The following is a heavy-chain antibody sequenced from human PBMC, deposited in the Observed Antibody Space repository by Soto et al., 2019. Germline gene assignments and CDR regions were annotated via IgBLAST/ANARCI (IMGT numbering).Heavy chain of an antibody. J-gene: IGHJ6*03. V-gene: IGHV3-49*03. CDR3: TRGLSVTTRLWYYYYMDV. CDR1: GFTFGDYA. D-gene: IGHD4-4*01. Sequence: GGPLSLSCTASGFTFGDYAMSWFRQAPGKGLEWVGFIRSKAYGGTTEYAASVKGRFTISRDDPKTIASLQMNSLKTEDTAVYYCTRGLSVTTRLWYYYYMDVWGKGTTVTVSS. CDR2: IRSKAYGGTT.